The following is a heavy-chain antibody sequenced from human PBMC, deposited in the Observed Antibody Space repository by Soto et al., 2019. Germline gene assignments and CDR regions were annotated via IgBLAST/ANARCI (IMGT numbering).Heavy chain of an antibody. Sequence: QVQLQESGPGLVKPSGTLSLTCAVSGGSISSSNWWSWVRQPPGKGLEWIGEIYHSGSTNYNPSLKSRDTISVDKSKNQFSLKLSSVTAADTAVYYCARGEQLWLGPTTLGYGMDVWGQGTTVTVSS. CDR1: GGSISSSNW. CDR2: IYHSGST. D-gene: IGHD5-18*01. CDR3: ARGEQLWLGPTTLGYGMDV. V-gene: IGHV4-4*02. J-gene: IGHJ6*02.